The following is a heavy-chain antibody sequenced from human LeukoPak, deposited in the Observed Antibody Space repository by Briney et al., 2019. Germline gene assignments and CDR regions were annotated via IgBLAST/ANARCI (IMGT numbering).Heavy chain of an antibody. CDR1: GFTFDDYA. CDR2: ISWNSGSI. J-gene: IGHJ5*02. Sequence: GGSLRLSCAAPGFTFDDYAMHWVRQAPGKGLEWVSGISWNSGSIGYADSVKGRFTISRDNAKNSLYLQMNSLRAEDTALYYCAKDISSSWKPTNWFDPWGQGTLVTVSS. D-gene: IGHD6-13*01. V-gene: IGHV3-9*01. CDR3: AKDISSSWKPTNWFDP.